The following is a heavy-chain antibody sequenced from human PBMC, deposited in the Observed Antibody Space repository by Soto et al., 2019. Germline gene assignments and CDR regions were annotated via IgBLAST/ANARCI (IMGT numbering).Heavy chain of an antibody. CDR1: GGTFTDYA. Sequence: QVQLVQSGAEAKKPGSSVKVSCKASGGTFTDYAFSWVRQAPGQGLEWMGGIIPMFRPSNFAQKFQDRLTIFADASAGTAYMELSSLRSDDTAIYYCAKDVGFQQHLFVFDLWGQGTLVTVSS. CDR3: AKDVGFQQHLFVFDL. J-gene: IGHJ4*02. D-gene: IGHD3-10*02. CDR2: IIPMFRPS. V-gene: IGHV1-69*01.